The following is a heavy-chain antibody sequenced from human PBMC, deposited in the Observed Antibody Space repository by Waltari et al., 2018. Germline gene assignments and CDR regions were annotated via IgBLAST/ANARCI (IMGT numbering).Heavy chain of an antibody. CDR3: ARQTPEFYDFWSGLDY. D-gene: IGHD3-3*01. Sequence: QVQLQASGPGLVKPSATLSLPCTVSGGPISSYYWTWIRQPAGKGLEWIGRIYTSGSTNYNPSLKSRVTMSVDTSKNQFSLKLSSVTAADTAVYYCARQTPEFYDFWSGLDYWGQGTLVTVSS. V-gene: IGHV4-4*07. CDR2: IYTSGST. CDR1: GGPISSYY. J-gene: IGHJ4*02.